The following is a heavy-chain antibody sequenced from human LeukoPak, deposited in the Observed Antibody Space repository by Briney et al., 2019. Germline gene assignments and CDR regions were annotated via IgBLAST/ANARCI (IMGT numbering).Heavy chain of an antibody. CDR3: ARGASSWGYYYYYMDV. CDR2: IWYDGSNK. D-gene: IGHD7-27*01. CDR1: GFTFSSYG. Sequence: PGGSLRLSCAASGFTFSSYGMHWVRQAPGKGLEWVAVIWYDGSNKYYADSVKGRFTISRDNSKNTLHLQMNSLRAEDTAVYYCARGASSWGYYYYYMDVWGKGTTVTVSS. J-gene: IGHJ6*03. V-gene: IGHV3-33*01.